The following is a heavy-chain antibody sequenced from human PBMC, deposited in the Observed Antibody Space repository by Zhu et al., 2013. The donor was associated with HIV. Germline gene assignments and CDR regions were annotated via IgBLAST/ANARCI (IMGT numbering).Heavy chain of an antibody. Sequence: QVQLVQSGAEVKKPGSSVKVSCKVSGGTLNSYAISWVRQAPGQGLEWMGEIIPIFGTANYAQKFQGRVTITADESTSTAYMELSSLRSEDTAVYYCARGRDADGFIYAYWGQGALVTVSX. D-gene: IGHD2-21*01. CDR3: ARGRDADGFIYAY. CDR2: IIPIFGTA. V-gene: IGHV1-69*01. CDR1: GGTLNSYA. J-gene: IGHJ4*02.